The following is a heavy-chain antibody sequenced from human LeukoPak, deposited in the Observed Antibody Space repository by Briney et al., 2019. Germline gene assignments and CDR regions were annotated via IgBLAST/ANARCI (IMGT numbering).Heavy chain of an antibody. CDR1: GFNVSSNY. D-gene: IGHD6-13*01. Sequence: PGGSLLLSCAASGFNVSSNYMSWVRQAPGKGLEWVSAISGTGAVTYYADSVKGRFTISRDNSKNTLYLQMNSLRAEDTAVYYCAKDRGYSSSWLGPYFDYWGQGTLVTVSS. CDR3: AKDRGYSSSWLGPYFDY. J-gene: IGHJ4*02. CDR2: ISGTGAVT. V-gene: IGHV3-23*01.